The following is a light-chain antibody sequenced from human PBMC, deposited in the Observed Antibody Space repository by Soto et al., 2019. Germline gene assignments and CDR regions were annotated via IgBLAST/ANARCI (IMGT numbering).Light chain of an antibody. Sequence: DIQMTQSPSTLSASVGDRVTITCRASQSISSWLAWYQQKPGKAPKLLIYDASSLESGVPSRFSGSGSGTEFTLTISSLQPDDFASYYCQQYNIYDFTFGPGTKVDIK. J-gene: IGKJ3*01. CDR1: QSISSW. CDR2: DAS. V-gene: IGKV1-5*01. CDR3: QQYNIYDFT.